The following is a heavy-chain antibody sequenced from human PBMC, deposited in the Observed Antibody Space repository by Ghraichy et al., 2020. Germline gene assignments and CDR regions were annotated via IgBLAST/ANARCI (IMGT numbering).Heavy chain of an antibody. J-gene: IGHJ4*02. V-gene: IGHV3-23*01. D-gene: IGHD2-15*01. CDR1: GFTFSSYT. CDR2: ISGSGGST. CDR3: AKGGRYCSGGSCYLRDYFDY. Sequence: GGSLRLSCAASGFTFSSYTMSWVRQAPGKGLEWVSAISGSGGSTYYADSVKGRFTISRDNSKNTLYLQMNSLRAEDTAVYYCAKGGRYCSGGSCYLRDYFDYWGQGTLVTVSS.